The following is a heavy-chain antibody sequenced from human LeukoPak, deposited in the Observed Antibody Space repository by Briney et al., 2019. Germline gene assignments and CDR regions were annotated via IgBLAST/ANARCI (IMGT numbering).Heavy chain of an antibody. CDR2: ISAYNGNT. V-gene: IGHV1-18*01. CDR3: ARGAYYDSSGYLVY. J-gene: IGHJ4*02. CDR1: GYTFTSYG. D-gene: IGHD3-22*01. Sequence: ASVKVSRKASGYTFTSYGISWVRQAPGQGLEWMGWISAYNGNTNYAQKLQGRVTMTTDTSTSTAYMELRSLRSDDTAVYYCARGAYYDSSGYLVYWGQGTLVTVSS.